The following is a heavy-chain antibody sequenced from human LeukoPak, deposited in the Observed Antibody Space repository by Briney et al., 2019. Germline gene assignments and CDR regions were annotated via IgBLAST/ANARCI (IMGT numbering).Heavy chain of an antibody. CDR1: GGSTSSRDYF. J-gene: IGHJ3*02. Sequence: SETLSLTCTVAGGSTSSRDYFWGWIRQPPGKGLEWIASIYYSGTTHYNPSHQSRVTMSVDTSKNQFSLKLSSVTAADTAVYYCARERRITIFGVVIHGGAPLETFDIWGQGTMVTVSS. CDR2: IYYSGTT. CDR3: ARERRITIFGVVIHGGAPLETFDI. V-gene: IGHV4-39*02. D-gene: IGHD3-3*01.